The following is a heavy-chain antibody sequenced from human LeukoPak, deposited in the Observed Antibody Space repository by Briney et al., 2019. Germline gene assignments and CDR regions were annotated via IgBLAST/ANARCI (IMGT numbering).Heavy chain of an antibody. Sequence: SETLSLTCIVSGGXISSYYCNWIRQPPGKGREWIGYIYYSGYTNYNPSLKSRVTISVDTSKNQFSLKLSSVTAADTAVYYCARGLGCYDYAWGSHRYTPYYFDYWGQGTLVTVSS. V-gene: IGHV4-59*01. CDR1: GGXISSYY. CDR3: ARGLGCYDYAWGSHRYTPYYFDY. CDR2: IYYSGYT. J-gene: IGHJ4*02. D-gene: IGHD3-16*02.